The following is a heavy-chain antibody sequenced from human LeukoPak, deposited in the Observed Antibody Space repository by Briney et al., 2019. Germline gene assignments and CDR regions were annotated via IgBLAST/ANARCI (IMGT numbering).Heavy chain of an antibody. CDR2: INSDGSST. Sequence: GGSLRLSCAASGFTFSSYWMHWVRQAPGKGLVWVSRINSDGSSTSYADSVKGRFTISRDNAKNTLYLQMNSLRAEDTAVYYCAREAYNWNIDVFDIWGQGTLVTVSS. J-gene: IGHJ3*02. CDR3: AREAYNWNIDVFDI. V-gene: IGHV3-74*01. D-gene: IGHD1/OR15-1a*01. CDR1: GFTFSSYW.